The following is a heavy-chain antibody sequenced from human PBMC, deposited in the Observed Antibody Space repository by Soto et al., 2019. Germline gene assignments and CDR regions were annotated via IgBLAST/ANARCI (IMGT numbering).Heavy chain of an antibody. Sequence: GGSLRLSCAASGFTFSSYAMSWVRQAPGKGLEWVSAISGSGGSTYYADSVKGRFTISRDNSKNTLYLQMNSLRAEDTAVYYCAKDLFGSRSIVASSYFDYWGQGTLVTVSS. CDR2: ISGSGGST. J-gene: IGHJ4*02. CDR1: GFTFSSYA. D-gene: IGHD5-12*01. CDR3: AKDLFGSRSIVASSYFDY. V-gene: IGHV3-23*01.